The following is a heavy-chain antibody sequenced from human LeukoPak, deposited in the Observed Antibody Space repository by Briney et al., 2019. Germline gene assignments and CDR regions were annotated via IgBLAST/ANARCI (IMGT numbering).Heavy chain of an antibody. CDR2: ISGSGGST. CDR1: GFTFGSYA. CDR3: AKEATDYYDSSGYYDDAFDI. J-gene: IGHJ3*02. V-gene: IGHV3-23*01. D-gene: IGHD3-22*01. Sequence: GGSLRLSCAASGFTFGSYAMSWVRQAPGKGLEWVSAISGSGGSTYYADSVKGRFTISRDNSKNTLYLQMNSLRAEDTAVYYCAKEATDYYDSSGYYDDAFDIWGQGTMVAVSS.